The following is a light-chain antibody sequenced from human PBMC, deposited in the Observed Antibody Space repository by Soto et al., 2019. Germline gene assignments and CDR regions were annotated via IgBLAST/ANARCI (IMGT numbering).Light chain of an antibody. CDR3: QQYVTSSPRT. Sequence: DILLTQSPGTLSLSPGDRATLSCRASQSVSPSSLAWYQQRPGQSPRLLIYGAYSRATGIPDRFSGRGSGTDFTLIISRLEPEDFAVYYCQQYVTSSPRTCGQGTKVDIK. CDR2: GAY. J-gene: IGKJ1*01. CDR1: QSVSPSS. V-gene: IGKV3-20*01.